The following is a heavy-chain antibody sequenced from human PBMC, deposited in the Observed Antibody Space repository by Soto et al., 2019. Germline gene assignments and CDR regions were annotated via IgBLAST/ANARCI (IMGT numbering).Heavy chain of an antibody. Sequence: SGPTLVNPTQTLTLTCTFSGFSLSTSGMCVSWIRQPPGKALEWLARIDWDDDKYYSTSLKTRLTISKDTSKNQVVLTMTKMDPVDTATYYCARATYYYDSSGYASIYFDYWGQGTLVTVSS. D-gene: IGHD3-22*01. CDR2: IDWDDDK. CDR1: GFSLSTSGMC. V-gene: IGHV2-70*11. J-gene: IGHJ4*02. CDR3: ARATYYYDSSGYASIYFDY.